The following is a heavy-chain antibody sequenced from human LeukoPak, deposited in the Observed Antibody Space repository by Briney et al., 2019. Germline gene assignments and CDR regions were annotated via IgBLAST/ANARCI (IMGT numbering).Heavy chain of an antibody. Sequence: PSETLSLTCTVYGGSISSSSCYWGWIRQPPGKGLEWIGSIYYSGSTYYNPSIKSRVAISVDTSKNQFSLKLSSVTAADTAVYYCARPMRGALLDFYCWGQGTLVTVAS. V-gene: IGHV4-39*01. CDR2: IYYSGST. J-gene: IGHJ4*02. CDR3: ARPMRGALLDFYC. D-gene: IGHD1-26*01. CDR1: GGSISSSSCY.